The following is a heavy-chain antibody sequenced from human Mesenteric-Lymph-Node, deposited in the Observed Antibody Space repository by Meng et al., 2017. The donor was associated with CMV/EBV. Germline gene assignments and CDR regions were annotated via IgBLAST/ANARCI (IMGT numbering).Heavy chain of an antibody. CDR2: INHSGST. V-gene: IGHV4-34*01. Sequence: SETLSLTCAVYGGSFSGYYWSWIRQPPGKGLEWIGEINHSGSTNYNPSLKSRVTISVDTSKNQFSLKLSSVTAADTAVYYCARDVQVTDWGGGRFDPWGQGTLVTVSS. CDR3: ARDVQVTDWGGGRFDP. D-gene: IGHD7-27*01. CDR1: GGSFSGYY. J-gene: IGHJ5*02.